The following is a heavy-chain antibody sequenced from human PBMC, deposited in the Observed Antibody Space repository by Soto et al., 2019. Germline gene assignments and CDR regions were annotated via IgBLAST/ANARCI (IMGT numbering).Heavy chain of an antibody. CDR3: ARTSHDFWSGYAGTGFDY. D-gene: IGHD3-3*01. J-gene: IGHJ4*02. Sequence: ESLKISCKGSGYSFTSYWIGWVRQMPGKGLEWMGIIYPGDSDTRYSPSLQGQFTISADKSISTAYLQWSSLNASDTAMYYCARTSHDFWSGYAGTGFDYWGQGTLVTVSS. CDR1: GYSFTSYW. V-gene: IGHV5-51*01. CDR2: IYPGDSDT.